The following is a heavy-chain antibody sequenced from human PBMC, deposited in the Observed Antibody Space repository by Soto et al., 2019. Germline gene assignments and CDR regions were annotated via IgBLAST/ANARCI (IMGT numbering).Heavy chain of an antibody. J-gene: IGHJ6*02. Sequence: QVQLVQAGAEVKKPGSSVTVSCKASGGTFSSYAISWVRQAPGQGLEWMGGIIPIFGTADYAQQFQGRVTITADDSTSTAYMELSSLRSEDTAVYYCGTHMTTVGYGYVMDGWGQGTTVTVSS. CDR3: GTHMTTVGYGYVMDG. V-gene: IGHV1-69*12. CDR1: GGTFSSYA. D-gene: IGHD4-4*01. CDR2: IIPIFGTA.